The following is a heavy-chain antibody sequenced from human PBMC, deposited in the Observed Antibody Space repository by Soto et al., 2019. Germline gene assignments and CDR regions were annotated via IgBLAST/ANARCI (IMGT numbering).Heavy chain of an antibody. D-gene: IGHD1-26*01. CDR3: ARDIRVGLAGPGV. CDR1: GFTFKTNW. J-gene: IGHJ4*02. CDR2: INGDGTIT. Sequence: EVQLVESGGGLVQPGGSLKLSCVASGFTFKTNWMHWIRQGPGKGLLWVSRINGDGTITTYADAVRGRFTVSRDNAKNTMYLQMNSLSAEDTATYYCARDIRVGLAGPGVWGQGTLVLVSS. V-gene: IGHV3-74*01.